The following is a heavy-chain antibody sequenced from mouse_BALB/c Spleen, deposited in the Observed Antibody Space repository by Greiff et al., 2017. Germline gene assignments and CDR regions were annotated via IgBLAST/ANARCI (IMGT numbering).Heavy chain of an antibody. CDR3: ARETRQLGLLFDY. CDR2: INPYNDGT. D-gene: IGHD3-2*01. Sequence: EVQLQQSGPELVKPGASVKMSCKASGYTFTCYVMHWVKQKPGQGLEWIGYINPYNDGTKYNEKFKGKATLTSDKSSSTAYMELSSLTSEDSAVYYCARETRQLGLLFDYWGQGTTLTVSS. J-gene: IGHJ2*01. CDR1: GYTFTCYV. V-gene: IGHV1-14*01.